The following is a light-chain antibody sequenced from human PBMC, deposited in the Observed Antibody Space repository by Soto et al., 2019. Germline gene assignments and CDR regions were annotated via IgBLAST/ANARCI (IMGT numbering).Light chain of an antibody. CDR1: QSISTS. J-gene: IGKJ1*01. Sequence: EIVLTQSPGPLSLSPGERATPNFRASQSISTSSLAWYRQKSGQAPSLLIYAASTRAAGVPARFSGSGSGTEFTLTISSLQSEDFAVYFCQQYADWPKTFGQGTKVDIK. CDR3: QQYADWPKT. V-gene: IGKV3-15*01. CDR2: AAS.